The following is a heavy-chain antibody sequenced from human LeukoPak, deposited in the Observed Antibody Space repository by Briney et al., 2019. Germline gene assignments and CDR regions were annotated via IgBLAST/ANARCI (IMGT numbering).Heavy chain of an antibody. J-gene: IGHJ4*02. CDR1: GGTFSSYA. CDR2: IIPIFGTA. V-gene: IGHV1-69*01. CDR3: AREKYDFWSGALGY. Sequence: ASVKVSCKASGGTFSSYAISWVRQAPGQGLEWMGGIIPIFGTANYAQKFQGRVTITADESTSTAYMELSSLRSEDTAVYYCAREKYDFWSGALGYWGQGTLVTVSS. D-gene: IGHD3-3*01.